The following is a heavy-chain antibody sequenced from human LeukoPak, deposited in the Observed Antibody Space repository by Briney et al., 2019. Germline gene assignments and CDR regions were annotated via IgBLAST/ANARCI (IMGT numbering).Heavy chain of an antibody. CDR2: ISSSSSYI. J-gene: IGHJ4*02. CDR1: GFTFDDYA. CDR3: ARDFYGSGFDFDY. V-gene: IGHV3-21*01. Sequence: GGSLRLSCAASGFTFDDYAMHWVRQAPGKGLEWVSSISSSSSYIYYADSVKGRFTISRDNAKNSLYLQMNSLRAEDTAVYYCARDFYGSGFDFDYWGQGTLVTVSS. D-gene: IGHD3-10*01.